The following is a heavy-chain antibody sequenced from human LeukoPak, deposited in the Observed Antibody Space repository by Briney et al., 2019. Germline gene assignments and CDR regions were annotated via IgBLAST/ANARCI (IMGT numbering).Heavy chain of an antibody. CDR3: AREVAAAGTGGDY. Sequence: PGGSLRLSCAASGFTFSSYSMNWVRQAPGKGLEWVSYISSSSSTIYYADSVKGRFTISRDNAKNSLYLQMNSLRAEDTAVYYCAREVAAAGTGGDYWGQGTLVTVSS. D-gene: IGHD6-13*01. V-gene: IGHV3-48*04. CDR1: GFTFSSYS. CDR2: ISSSSSTI. J-gene: IGHJ4*02.